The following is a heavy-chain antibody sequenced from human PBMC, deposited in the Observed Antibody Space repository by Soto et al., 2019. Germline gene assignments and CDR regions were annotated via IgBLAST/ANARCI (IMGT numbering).Heavy chain of an antibody. CDR3: SRGCSGYYYFDY. D-gene: IGHD3-22*01. V-gene: IGHV3-48*02. J-gene: IGHJ4*02. Sequence: EVQLVESGGGLVQPGGSLRLSCAASGFTFSSYSMNWVRQAPGKGLEWVSYISSSSSTIYYADSVKGRFTISRDNAKNSLYLQMNSLRDEDTAVYYCSRGCSGYYYFDYWGQGTMVTVSS. CDR2: ISSSSSTI. CDR1: GFTFSSYS.